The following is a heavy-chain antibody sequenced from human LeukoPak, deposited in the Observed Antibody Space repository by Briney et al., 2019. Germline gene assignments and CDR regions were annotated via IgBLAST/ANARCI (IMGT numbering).Heavy chain of an antibody. CDR3: ATTTIRLGY. CDR1: GYSISSGYY. CDR2: IYHSGST. J-gene: IGHJ4*02. D-gene: IGHD1-26*01. Sequence: SETLSLTCTVSGYSISSGYYWGWIRQPPGKGLEWIGSIYHSGSTYYNPSLKSRVTISVDTSKNQFSLKLSSVTAADTAVYYCATTTIRLGYWGQGTLVTVSS. V-gene: IGHV4-38-2*02.